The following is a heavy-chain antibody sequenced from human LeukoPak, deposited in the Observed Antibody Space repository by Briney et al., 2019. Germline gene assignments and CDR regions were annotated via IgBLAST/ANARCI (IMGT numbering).Heavy chain of an antibody. V-gene: IGHV3-23*01. Sequence: GGSLRLSCAASGFTFSSYAMSWVRQAPGKGLEWVSAISGSGGSTYYADSVQGRFTVSRDNSKNTLYLQMNSLRAEDTAVYYCAKMAFYYDSTSDYWGQGTLVTVSS. CDR3: AKMAFYYDSTSDY. J-gene: IGHJ4*02. CDR1: GFTFSSYA. CDR2: ISGSGGST. D-gene: IGHD3-22*01.